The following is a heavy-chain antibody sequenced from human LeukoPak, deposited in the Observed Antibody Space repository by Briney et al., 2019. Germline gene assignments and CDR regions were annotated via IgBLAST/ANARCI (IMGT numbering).Heavy chain of an antibody. CDR1: GGSIGSYH. CDR3: ARHGAGELPEKA. D-gene: IGHD1-26*01. V-gene: IGHV4-59*08. J-gene: IGHJ5*02. Sequence: SETLSLTCSVSGGSIGSYHWSLIRQPPGKGLEWIGYIYYSGSTNYNPSLKSRVTISVDTSKNQFSLKLSSVTAADTAVYYCARHGAGELPEKAWGQGTLVTVSS. CDR2: IYYSGST.